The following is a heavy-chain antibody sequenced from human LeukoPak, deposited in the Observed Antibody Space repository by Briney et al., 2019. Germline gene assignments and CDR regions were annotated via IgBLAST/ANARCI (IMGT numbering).Heavy chain of an antibody. CDR3: ARGQKRITMVRGLKGYFDY. V-gene: IGHV4-34*01. CDR2: INHSGST. CDR1: GGSFSGYY. D-gene: IGHD3-10*01. J-gene: IGHJ4*02. Sequence: PSETLSLTCAVYGGSFSGYYWSWIRQPPGKGLEWIGEINHSGSTNYNPSLKSRVTISVDTSKNQFSLKLSSVTAADTAVYYCARGQKRITMVRGLKGYFDYWGQGTLVTVSP.